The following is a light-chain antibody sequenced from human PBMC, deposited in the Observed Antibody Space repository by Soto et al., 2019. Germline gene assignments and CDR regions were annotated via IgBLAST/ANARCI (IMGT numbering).Light chain of an antibody. J-gene: IGLJ1*01. CDR3: SSYTSSSIYV. Sequence: QSVRTQPAPVSGSPGQSITISCPGTSSDVGGYNYVSWYQQHPGKAPKLMIYDVSNRPSGVSNRFSGSKSGNTASLTISGLQAEDEDDYYCSSYTSSSIYVFGTGTKVTVL. CDR2: DVS. CDR1: SSDVGGYNY. V-gene: IGLV2-14*01.